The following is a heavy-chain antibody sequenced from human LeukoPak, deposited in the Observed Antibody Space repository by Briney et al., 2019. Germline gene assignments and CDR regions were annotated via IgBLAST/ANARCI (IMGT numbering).Heavy chain of an antibody. CDR2: IYYSGTT. CDR3: ARMNSYGYEDY. Sequence: SQTLSLTGTVSGGFIRSGGYYWSWIRQHPGKGLEWIGYIYYSGTTYYNPSLKRRVTISVDTSKNQFSLKVSSVTAADTAVYYCARMNSYGYEDYWGQGTLVTVSS. CDR1: GGFIRSGGYY. J-gene: IGHJ4*02. D-gene: IGHD5-18*01. V-gene: IGHV4-31*03.